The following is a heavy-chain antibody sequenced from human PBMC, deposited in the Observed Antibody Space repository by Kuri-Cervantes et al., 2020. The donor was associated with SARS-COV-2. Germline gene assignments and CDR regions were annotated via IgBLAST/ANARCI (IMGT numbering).Heavy chain of an antibody. J-gene: IGHJ6*02. V-gene: IGHV3-7*03. Sequence: GESLKISCAASGFTFSSYWMSWVRQAPGKGLEWVANIKQDGSEKYYVDSVKGRFTISRDNSKNTLYLQMNSLRAEDTAVYYCARDRVVVVAATSPHYYGMDVWGQGTTVTVSS. CDR2: IKQDGSEK. CDR1: GFTFSSYW. CDR3: ARDRVVVVAATSPHYYGMDV. D-gene: IGHD2-15*01.